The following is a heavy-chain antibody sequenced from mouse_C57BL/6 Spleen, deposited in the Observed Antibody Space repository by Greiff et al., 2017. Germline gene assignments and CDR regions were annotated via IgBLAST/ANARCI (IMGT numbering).Heavy chain of an antibody. CDR2: INPSDGGT. V-gene: IGHV1-53*01. D-gene: IGHD1-1*01. Sequence: VQLQQPGTELVKPGASVKLSCKASGYTFTSYWMHWVKQRPGQGLEWIGNINPSDGGTNYNEKFKSKATLTVDKSSSTAYMQLSSLTSEDSAVYYCAKEGLRSYYFDYWGQGTTLTVSS. CDR1: GYTFTSYW. J-gene: IGHJ2*01. CDR3: AKEGLRSYYFDY.